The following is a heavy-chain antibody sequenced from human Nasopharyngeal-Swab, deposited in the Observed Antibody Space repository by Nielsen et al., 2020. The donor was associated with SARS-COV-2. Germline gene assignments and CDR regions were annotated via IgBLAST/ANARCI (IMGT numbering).Heavy chain of an antibody. J-gene: IGHJ3*02. CDR2: ISRSSSGI. V-gene: IGHV3-21*01. CDR1: GFTFSSYE. Sequence: GGSLRLSCAASGFTFSSYEMNWVRRAPGKGLEWVSSISRSSSGIYYRDSLKGRFTVSRDNTKKSLYLQMDSLRAEDTAVYYCARDGYCGGDCYGAFDIWGQGTMVTVSS. CDR3: ARDGYCGGDCYGAFDI. D-gene: IGHD2-21*02.